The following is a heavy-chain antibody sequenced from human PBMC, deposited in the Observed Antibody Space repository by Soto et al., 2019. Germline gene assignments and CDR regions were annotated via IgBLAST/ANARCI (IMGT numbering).Heavy chain of an antibody. J-gene: IGHJ4*02. CDR2: TYYRSKWYS. CDR3: ARGSYYSGWV. D-gene: IGHD6-19*01. Sequence: SQTLSLTCAISGDSVSSTSAAWSWIMQSPSRGLEWLGRTYYRSKWYSDYAVSVKSRITINPDTSKNQFSLQLNSVTPEDTAVYYCARGSYYSGWVWGQGPLVTVSS. CDR1: GDSVSSTSAA. V-gene: IGHV6-1*01.